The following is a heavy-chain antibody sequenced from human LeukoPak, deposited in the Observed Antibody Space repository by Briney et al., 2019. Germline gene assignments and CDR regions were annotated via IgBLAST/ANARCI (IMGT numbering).Heavy chain of an antibody. CDR1: GFTVSSNY. CDR2: IYSGGST. CDR3: TRLGSLRWYDY. D-gene: IGHD4-23*01. J-gene: IGHJ4*02. Sequence: GGSLRLSCAASGFTVSSNYMSWVRQAPGKGLEWVSVIYSGGSTYYADSVKGRFTISRDNSKNTAYLQMNSLKTEDTAVYYCTRLGSLRWYDYWGQGTLVTVSS. V-gene: IGHV3-53*01.